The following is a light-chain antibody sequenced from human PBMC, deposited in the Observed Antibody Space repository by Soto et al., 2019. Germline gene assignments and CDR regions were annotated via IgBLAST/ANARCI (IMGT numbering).Light chain of an antibody. CDR2: AND. CDR1: SSNVGNNL. V-gene: IGLV1-51*01. CDR3: ATLDTSLSAVV. Sequence: QSVLTQPPSVSAAPGQKVTISCSGSSSNVGNNLVSWYQQLPGAVPKLLLYANDNRPSWIHDRFAGTKSGTSATLGITGLHTGDEADYYCATLDTSLSAVVLGGGTKLTVL. J-gene: IGLJ3*02.